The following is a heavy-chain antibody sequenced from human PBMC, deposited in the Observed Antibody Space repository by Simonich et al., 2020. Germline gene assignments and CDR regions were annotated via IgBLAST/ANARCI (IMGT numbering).Heavy chain of an antibody. V-gene: IGHV4-59*08. CDR1: GGSISSYY. Sequence: QVQLQESGPGLVKPSETLSLTCTVSGGSISSYYWSWIRQPPGKGLEWIGYIYYSGSTNYNPSLKSRVTISVDTSKNQFSLKRSSVTAADTAVYYCARYKFWGEVVTAIPGYWYFDLWGRGTLVTVSS. D-gene: IGHD2-21*02. CDR3: ARYKFWGEVVTAIPGYWYFDL. CDR2: IYYSGST. J-gene: IGHJ2*01.